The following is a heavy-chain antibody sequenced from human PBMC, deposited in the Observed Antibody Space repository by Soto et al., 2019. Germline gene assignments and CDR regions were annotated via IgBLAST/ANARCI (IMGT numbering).Heavy chain of an antibody. Sequence: QVQLQESGPGLVKPSETLSLTCTVSGGSISSYYWSWIRQPPGKGLEWIGYIYYSGSTNYNPSLKSRGTISVDTSKNQFSLKLSSVTAADTAVYYCARHDRYCSGGSCYFDYWGQGTLVTVSS. J-gene: IGHJ4*02. CDR3: ARHDRYCSGGSCYFDY. CDR1: GGSISSYY. D-gene: IGHD2-15*01. V-gene: IGHV4-59*08. CDR2: IYYSGST.